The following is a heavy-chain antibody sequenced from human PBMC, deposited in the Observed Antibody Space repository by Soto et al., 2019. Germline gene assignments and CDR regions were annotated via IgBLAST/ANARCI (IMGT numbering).Heavy chain of an antibody. CDR3: AKDPPSTVTAGRYGMDV. CDR2: IYSGGST. V-gene: IGHV3-53*01. J-gene: IGHJ6*02. Sequence: PGGSLRLSCAASGFTVSSNYMSWVRQAPGKGLEWVSVIYSGGSTYYADSVKGRFTISRDNSKNTLYLQMNSLRAEETAVYYCAKDPPSTVTAGRYGMDVWGQGTTVTVSS. D-gene: IGHD4-4*01. CDR1: GFTVSSNY.